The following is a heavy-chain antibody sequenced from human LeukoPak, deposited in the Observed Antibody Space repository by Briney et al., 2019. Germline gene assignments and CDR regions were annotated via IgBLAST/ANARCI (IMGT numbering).Heavy chain of an antibody. CDR2: ISSSGSTI. V-gene: IGHV3-48*03. CDR1: GFTFSSYE. J-gene: IGHJ4*02. Sequence: GGSLRLSCAASGFTFSSYEMNWVRQAPGKGLEWVSYISSSGSTIYYADSVKGRFTISRDNAKNSLYLQMNSLRAEDTAVYYCARALYYDFWSGPIDYWGQGTLVTVSP. D-gene: IGHD3-3*01. CDR3: ARALYYDFWSGPIDY.